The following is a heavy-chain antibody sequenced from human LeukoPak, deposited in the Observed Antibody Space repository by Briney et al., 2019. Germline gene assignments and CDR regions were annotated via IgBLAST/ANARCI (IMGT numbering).Heavy chain of an antibody. D-gene: IGHD3-10*01. Sequence: PGGSLRLSRAASGLSISNDWMSWVRQAPGKGLEWVARVKSKSAGETTDYAAPVKGRFTISRDDSKNTLYLQMNSLKTEDTAVYYCTLIQGWGSGSYYRDFWGQGTLVTVSS. V-gene: IGHV3-15*01. CDR3: TLIQGWGSGSYYRDF. CDR2: VKSKSAGETT. J-gene: IGHJ4*02. CDR1: GLSISNDW.